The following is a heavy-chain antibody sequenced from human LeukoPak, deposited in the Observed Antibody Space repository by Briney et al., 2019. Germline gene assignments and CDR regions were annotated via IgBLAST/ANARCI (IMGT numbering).Heavy chain of an antibody. Sequence: PGGSLRLSCAASGFTFSNYAMSWVRQAPGKGLEWVSYISSSGSTIYYADSLKGRFTISRDNAKNTLYLQMNSLRAEDTAVYYCARDYSGWSLDPWGQGTLVTVSS. CDR3: ARDYSGWSLDP. V-gene: IGHV3-48*03. J-gene: IGHJ5*02. D-gene: IGHD5-12*01. CDR1: GFTFSNYA. CDR2: ISSSGSTI.